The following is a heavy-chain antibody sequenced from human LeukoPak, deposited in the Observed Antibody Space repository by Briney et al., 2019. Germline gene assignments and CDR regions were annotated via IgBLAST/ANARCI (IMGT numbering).Heavy chain of an antibody. Sequence: TSETLSLTCTASGXSVSSYYGSWIRQPPGKGLEWIAYIYYSGSTYYNPSLKSRVTISVDTSKSQFSLKLSSVTAADTAVYYCARLGDSTSRLYYFDYWGQGTLVTVSS. CDR2: IYYSGST. V-gene: IGHV4-59*08. J-gene: IGHJ4*02. CDR3: ARLGDSTSRLYYFDY. CDR1: GXSVSSYY. D-gene: IGHD6-6*01.